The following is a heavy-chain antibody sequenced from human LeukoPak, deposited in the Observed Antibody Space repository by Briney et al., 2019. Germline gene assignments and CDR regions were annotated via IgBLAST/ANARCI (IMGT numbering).Heavy chain of an antibody. V-gene: IGHV4-59*01. CDR1: GHSLRNYY. D-gene: IGHD2-2*01. Sequence: SETLSLTCSVSGHSLRNYYWSWIRQSTGKGLEWIGYVDKSGSTNYNPSFKSRVIVSSDTSSNEFSLNLNSVTAADTAIYYCARGGSSCYGCHNWFDPWGQGTRVTVSS. CDR2: VDKSGST. J-gene: IGHJ5*02. CDR3: ARGGSSCYGCHNWFDP.